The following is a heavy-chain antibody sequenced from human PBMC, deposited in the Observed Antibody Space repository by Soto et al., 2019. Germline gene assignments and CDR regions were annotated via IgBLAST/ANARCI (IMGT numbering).Heavy chain of an antibody. Sequence: SETLSLTCTVSGGSISSSTYYWGWIRQPPGKGLEWIGSVYYSGSTYYNPSLKSRVTISVDTSNNQFSLKLNSVTAADTAEYYCARHQYYYDSSGYTLDYWGQGTLVTVSS. CDR2: VYYSGST. D-gene: IGHD3-22*01. V-gene: IGHV4-39*01. J-gene: IGHJ4*02. CDR1: GGSISSSTYY. CDR3: ARHQYYYDSSGYTLDY.